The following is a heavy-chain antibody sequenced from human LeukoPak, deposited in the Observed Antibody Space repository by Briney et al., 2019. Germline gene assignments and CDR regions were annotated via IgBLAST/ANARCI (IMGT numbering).Heavy chain of an antibody. CDR3: ARDRGSYFLDY. CDR2: IIPILGIA. V-gene: IGHV1-69*04. D-gene: IGHD1-26*01. J-gene: IGHJ4*02. CDR1: GGTFSSYA. Sequence: ASVKVSCKASGGTFSSYAISWVRQAPGQGLEWMGRIIPILGIANYAQKFQGRVTITADKSTSTAYMELSSLRSEDTAVYYCARDRGSYFLDYWGQGTLVTVSS.